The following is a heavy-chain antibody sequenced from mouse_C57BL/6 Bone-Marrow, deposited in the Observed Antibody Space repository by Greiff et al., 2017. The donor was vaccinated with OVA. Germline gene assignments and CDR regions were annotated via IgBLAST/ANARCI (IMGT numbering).Heavy chain of an antibody. J-gene: IGHJ3*01. Sequence: VQLQQPGAELVKPGASVKLSCKASGYTFTSYWMQWVKQRPGQGLEWIGEIDPSDSYTNYNQKFKGKATLTGDTSSSTAYMQLNSLTSEDSAVYYCASAVFAYWGQGTLVTVSA. CDR1: GYTFTSYW. V-gene: IGHV1-50*01. CDR2: IDPSDSYT. CDR3: ASAVFAY.